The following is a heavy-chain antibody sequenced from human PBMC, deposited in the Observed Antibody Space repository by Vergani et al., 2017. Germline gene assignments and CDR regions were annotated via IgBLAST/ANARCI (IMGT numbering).Heavy chain of an antibody. CDR2: VDPEDGET. J-gene: IGHJ6*02. CDR3: ALGPQVVPAARGGDYYYGMDV. V-gene: IGHV1-69-2*01. Sequence: EVQLVQSGAEVKKPGATVKISCKVSGYTFTDYYMHWVQQAPGKGLEWMGLVDPEDGETIYAEKFQGRVTITADTSTDTAYMELSSLRSEDTAVYYCALGPQVVPAARGGDYYYGMDVWGQGTTVTVSS. CDR1: GYTFTDYY. D-gene: IGHD2-2*01.